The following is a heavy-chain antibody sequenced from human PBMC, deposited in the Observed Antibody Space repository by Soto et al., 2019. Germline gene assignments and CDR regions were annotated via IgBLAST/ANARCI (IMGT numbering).Heavy chain of an antibody. CDR1: GFTFSSYG. J-gene: IGHJ5*02. CDR2: IWYDGSNK. D-gene: IGHD5-18*01. CDR3: ARDFDTAMLTPHWFDP. V-gene: IGHV3-33*01. Sequence: QVQLVESGGGVVQPGRSLRLSCAASGFTFSSYGMHWVRQAPGKGLEWVAVIWYDGSNKYYADSVKGRFTISRDNSKNTLYLQMNSLRAEDTAVYYCARDFDTAMLTPHWFDPWGQGTLVTVSS.